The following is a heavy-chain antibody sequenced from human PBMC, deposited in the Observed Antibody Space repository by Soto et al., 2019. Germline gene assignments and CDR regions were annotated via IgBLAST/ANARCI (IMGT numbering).Heavy chain of an antibody. CDR2: MNPNSGET. CDR1: GYTFTDYD. J-gene: IGHJ5*02. D-gene: IGHD2-15*01. CDR3: ARVAVAARPRWYNWFDP. Sequence: ASVKVSCKTSGYTFTDYDINWVRQATGQGLEWIGWMNPNSGETGYAQKFQGRVTMTRSASLSTAYLELGSLRSEDTAVYYCARVAVAARPRWYNWFDPWGQGTPVTVSS. V-gene: IGHV1-8*01.